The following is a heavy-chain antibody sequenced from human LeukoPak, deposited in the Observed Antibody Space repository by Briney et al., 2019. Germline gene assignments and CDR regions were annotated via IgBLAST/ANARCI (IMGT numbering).Heavy chain of an antibody. CDR1: GYTFTSHG. Sequence: ASVKVSCKASGYTFTSHGISWVRQAPGQGLEWMGWISAYNGNTSYAQKLQGRVTMTTDTSTSTAYMELRSLRSDDTAVYYCARDGWGTGYSSSWWVYWGQGTLVTVSS. D-gene: IGHD6-13*01. J-gene: IGHJ4*02. CDR2: ISAYNGNT. CDR3: ARDGWGTGYSSSWWVY. V-gene: IGHV1-18*01.